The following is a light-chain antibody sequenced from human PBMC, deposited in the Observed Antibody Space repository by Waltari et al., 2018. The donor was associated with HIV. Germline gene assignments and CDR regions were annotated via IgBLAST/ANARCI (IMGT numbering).Light chain of an antibody. CDR1: QSINSW. J-gene: IGKJ1*01. CDR3: QQYNRYSWT. Sequence: DIQMTQSPSTLSASVGDSVTITCRASQSINSWLAWYQQKPGAAPKLLIYKASNLESGVPSRFSGSGFGTEFTLTISSLQPDDFATYYCQQYNRYSWTFGQGTKVDIK. CDR2: KAS. V-gene: IGKV1-5*03.